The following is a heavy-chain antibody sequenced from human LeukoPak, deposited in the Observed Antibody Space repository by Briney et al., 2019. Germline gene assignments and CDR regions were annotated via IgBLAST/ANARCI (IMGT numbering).Heavy chain of an antibody. J-gene: IGHJ6*02. Sequence: GGSLRLSCAASGFTFSNYWMHWVRQTPGEGLVCVSLIKGDGSSTTYADSVKGRFTISRDNAKNTVYLQMNSLRAEDTAVYYCARGNYHAMDVGGQGTTVTASS. CDR2: IKGDGSST. V-gene: IGHV3-74*01. CDR1: GFTFSNYW. CDR3: ARGNYHAMDV.